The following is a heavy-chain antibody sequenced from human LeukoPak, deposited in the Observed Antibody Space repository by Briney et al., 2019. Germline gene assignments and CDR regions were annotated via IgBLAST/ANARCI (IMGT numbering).Heavy chain of an antibody. CDR1: GFTFSSYA. Sequence: GGSLRLSCAASGFTFSSYAVSWVRQAPGKGLEWVSAISGSGGSTYYADSVKGRFTISRDNSKNTLYVQVNSLGTEDTAAYYCAKGSYYDSSGSFYFDYWGQGTLVTVSS. J-gene: IGHJ4*02. V-gene: IGHV3-23*01. CDR3: AKGSYYDSSGSFYFDY. CDR2: ISGSGGST. D-gene: IGHD3-22*01.